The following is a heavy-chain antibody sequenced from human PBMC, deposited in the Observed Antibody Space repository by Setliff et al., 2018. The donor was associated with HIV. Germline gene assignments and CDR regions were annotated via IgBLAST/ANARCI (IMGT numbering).Heavy chain of an antibody. CDR1: GVSIPTNY. V-gene: IGHV4-4*07. CDR3: ARSNPGITSGLLAY. D-gene: IGHD6-13*01. Sequence: SETLSLTCNISGVSIPTNYWNWIRQPAGKGLEWIGRIYTTGGTHYNPALKSRVTMSIETSKNQISLNFNSVTAADTATYYCARSNPGITSGLLAYWGQGTQVTVSS. CDR2: IYTTGGT. J-gene: IGHJ4*02.